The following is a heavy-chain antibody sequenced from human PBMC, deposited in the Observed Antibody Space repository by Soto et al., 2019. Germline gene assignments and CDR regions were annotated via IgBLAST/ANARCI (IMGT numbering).Heavy chain of an antibody. D-gene: IGHD3-10*01. CDR3: ARESGY. CDR2: IYYSGST. V-gene: IGHV4-59*12. J-gene: IGHJ4*02. Sequence: SETLSLTCTVSGGSISSYYWSWIRQPPGKGLEWIGYIYYSGSTNYNPSLKSRVTISVDTSKNQFSLKLSSVTAADTAVYYCARESGYWGQGTLVTVSS. CDR1: GGSISSYY.